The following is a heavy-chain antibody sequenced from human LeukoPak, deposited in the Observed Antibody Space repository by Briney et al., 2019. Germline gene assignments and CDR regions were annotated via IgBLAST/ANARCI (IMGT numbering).Heavy chain of an antibody. Sequence: ASVKVSCKASGYKFTTYGLAWVRQAPGHGPEYVGWVDTRNGLTEYSEKFRDRVTMTIDTSANTAFMDLRSLRSHDTAIYYCVRLSGQWLVHSYFDHWGQGTQVIVSS. V-gene: IGHV1-18*01. CDR1: GYKFTTYG. CDR2: VDTRNGLT. J-gene: IGHJ4*02. CDR3: VRLSGQWLVHSYFDH. D-gene: IGHD6-19*01.